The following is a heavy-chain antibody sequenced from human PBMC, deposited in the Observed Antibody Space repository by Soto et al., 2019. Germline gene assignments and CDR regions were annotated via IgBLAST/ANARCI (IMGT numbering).Heavy chain of an antibody. V-gene: IGHV1-8*01. J-gene: IGHJ6*03. D-gene: IGHD4-17*01. CDR3: ARERNDYGDYARYMDV. Sequence: ASVKVSCKASGYTFTSYDINWVRQATGQGLEWMGWMNPNSGNTGYAQKFQGRVTMTRNTSISTAYMELSSLRSEDTAVYYCARERNDYGDYARYMDVWGKGTTVTVSS. CDR1: GYTFTSYD. CDR2: MNPNSGNT.